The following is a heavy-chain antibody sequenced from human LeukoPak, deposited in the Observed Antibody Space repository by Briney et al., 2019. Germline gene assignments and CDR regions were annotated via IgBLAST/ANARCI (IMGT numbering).Heavy chain of an antibody. CDR3: ARRYFDFWGGFRGNANYFSYFMNV. J-gene: IGHJ6*03. CDR2: ISYDDGSEK. Sequence: QPGRSLRLSCTASGFTFSNYAMYWVRQAPGKGLEWVALISYDDGSEKHYGDSVKGRFTVSRDNSKNTLYLQMNSLRPDDTAVYYCARRYFDFWGGFRGNANYFSYFMNVWGTGTTVIVSS. CDR1: GFTFSNYA. D-gene: IGHD3-3*01. V-gene: IGHV3-30*04.